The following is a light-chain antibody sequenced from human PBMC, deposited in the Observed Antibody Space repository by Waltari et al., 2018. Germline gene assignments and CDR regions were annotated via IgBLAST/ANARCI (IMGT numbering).Light chain of an antibody. CDR1: QTILYSSSNKNY. J-gene: IGKJ4*01. Sequence: DIVMTQSPDSLTVSLGERATINCKSSQTILYSSSNKNYLAWYQQKPRQPPKLLIYWASTREAGVPDRLSGTGSGTDFTLTISRLQAEDVAVYYCQQYFKTPLTFGGGTKVEIK. CDR2: WAS. V-gene: IGKV4-1*01. CDR3: QQYFKTPLT.